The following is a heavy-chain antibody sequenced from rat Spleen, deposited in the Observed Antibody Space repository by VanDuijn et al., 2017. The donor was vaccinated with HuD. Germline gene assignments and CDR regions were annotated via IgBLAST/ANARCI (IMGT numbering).Heavy chain of an antibody. CDR1: GFTFSDYY. CDR2: ISYDGGST. D-gene: IGHD1-1*01. Sequence: EVQLVESGGGLVQPGRSLKLSCAASGFTFSDYYMAWVRQAPTKGLEWVASISYDGGSTYYRDSVKGRFTISRDNAKNTQYLQMDSLRSEDTATYHCASHRHYSVYVMDAWGQGASVTVSS. CDR3: ASHRHYSVYVMDA. J-gene: IGHJ4*01. V-gene: IGHV5-20*01.